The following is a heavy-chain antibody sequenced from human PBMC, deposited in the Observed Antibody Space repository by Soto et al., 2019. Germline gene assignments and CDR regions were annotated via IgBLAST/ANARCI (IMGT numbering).Heavy chain of an antibody. V-gene: IGHV3-30*18. J-gene: IGHJ4*02. Sequence: QVQLVESGGGVVQPGRSLRLSCAASGFTFSSYGMHWVRQAPGKGLEWVAVISYDGSNKYYADSVKGRFTISRDNSKNTLYLQMNSLRAEDTAVYYCAKDTSGIAVAGDYWGQGTLVTGSS. CDR3: AKDTSGIAVAGDY. CDR1: GFTFSSYG. D-gene: IGHD6-19*01. CDR2: ISYDGSNK.